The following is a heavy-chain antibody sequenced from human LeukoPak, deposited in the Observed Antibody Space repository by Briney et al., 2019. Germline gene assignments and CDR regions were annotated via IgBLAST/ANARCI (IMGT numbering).Heavy chain of an antibody. D-gene: IGHD6-13*01. J-gene: IGHJ4*02. CDR2: IKEDGSEK. V-gene: IGHV3-7*01. Sequence: PGGPLRLSCAASGFTFSSYWMSWLRQAPRKGLEWVANIKEDGSEKYYVDSVKGRFTISRDNAKNSLYLQMNSLRAEDTAVYYCARGPLITATGTSWGQGTLVTVSS. CDR1: GFTFSSYW. CDR3: ARGPLITATGTS.